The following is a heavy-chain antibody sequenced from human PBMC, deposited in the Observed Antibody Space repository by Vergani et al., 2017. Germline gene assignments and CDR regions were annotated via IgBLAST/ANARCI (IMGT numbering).Heavy chain of an antibody. CDR3: ARGNPYVDFDI. Sequence: QVQLHESGPGLVKPSQTLSLTCTVSGGSITSGSFYWSWLRQPAGKRLEWIGRIHTNGVIHYNPSLNSRATISVDTSRNQISLKLTSVTATDTAIYFCARGNPYVDFDIWGQGTMITVSS. CDR1: GGSITSGSFY. CDR2: IHTNGVI. D-gene: IGHD3-16*01. V-gene: IGHV4-61*02. J-gene: IGHJ3*02.